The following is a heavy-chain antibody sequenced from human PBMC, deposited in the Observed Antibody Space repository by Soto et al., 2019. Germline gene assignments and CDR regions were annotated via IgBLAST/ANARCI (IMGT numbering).Heavy chain of an antibody. Sequence: QVQLQQWGAGLLKPSETLSLTCAVYGGSFSGYYWSWIRQPPGKGLEWIGEIDNRGSTNYNPSLNGQVTISVDTTKNHSSVKLSSVSAADTAGYDGARVDRRHSFDFWGQGRMVTVSS. CDR1: GGSFSGYY. CDR3: ARVDRRHSFDF. V-gene: IGHV4-34*01. D-gene: IGHD3-22*01. J-gene: IGHJ3*01. CDR2: IDNRGST.